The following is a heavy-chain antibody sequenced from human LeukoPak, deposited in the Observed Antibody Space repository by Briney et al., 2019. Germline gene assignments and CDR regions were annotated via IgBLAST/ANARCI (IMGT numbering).Heavy chain of an antibody. CDR3: ARSTWGYYYYMDV. CDR2: IYYSGST. Sequence: SETLSLTCTVSGGSISSSSYYWGWIRQPPGKGLEWIRSIYYSGSTYYNPSLKSRVTISVDTSKNQFSLKLSSVTAADTAVYYCARSTWGYYYYMDVWGKGTTVTVSS. CDR1: GGSISSSSYY. V-gene: IGHV4-39*01. J-gene: IGHJ6*03. D-gene: IGHD3-16*01.